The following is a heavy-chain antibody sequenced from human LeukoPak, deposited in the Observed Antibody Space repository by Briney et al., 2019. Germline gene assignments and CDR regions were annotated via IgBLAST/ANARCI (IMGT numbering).Heavy chain of an antibody. V-gene: IGHV4-59*08. Sequence: SETLSLTCTVSGGSISAYYWSWIRQPPGKGLEWIGDVFYTGATNCNPSLESRVTISVDTSKNQFSLNLTSVTAADAAVYYCARLTRHYFVFWGRGTPVAVSS. J-gene: IGHJ4*02. CDR3: ARLTRHYFVF. CDR1: GGSISAYY. CDR2: VFYTGAT.